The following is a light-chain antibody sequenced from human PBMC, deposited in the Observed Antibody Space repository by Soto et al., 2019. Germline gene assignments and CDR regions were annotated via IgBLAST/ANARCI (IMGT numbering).Light chain of an antibody. V-gene: IGLV2-14*02. CDR3: TSWTSTSTYV. CDR1: SSDVGSYNL. CDR2: EGS. Sequence: QSVLTQPASVSGSPGQSITISCTGTSSDVGSYNLVSWYQQHPGKAPKLMIYEGSKRPSGVSNRFSGSKSGNTASLTISALQAEDEADYYCTSWTSTSTYVFGSGTKVTVL. J-gene: IGLJ1*01.